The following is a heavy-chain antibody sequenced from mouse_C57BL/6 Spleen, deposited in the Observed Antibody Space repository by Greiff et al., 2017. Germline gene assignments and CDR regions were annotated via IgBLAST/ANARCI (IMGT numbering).Heavy chain of an antibody. J-gene: IGHJ4*01. CDR1: GYTFTSYW. Sequence: VQLQQPGAELVMPGASVKLSCKASGYTFTSYWMHWVKQRPGQGLEWIGEIDPSDSYTTYNQKFKGKSTLTVDKSSSTAYMQLSSLTSEDSAVYYCARWYYGSSWHYAMDYWGQGTSVTVSS. V-gene: IGHV1-69*01. CDR3: ARWYYGSSWHYAMDY. D-gene: IGHD1-1*01. CDR2: IDPSDSYT.